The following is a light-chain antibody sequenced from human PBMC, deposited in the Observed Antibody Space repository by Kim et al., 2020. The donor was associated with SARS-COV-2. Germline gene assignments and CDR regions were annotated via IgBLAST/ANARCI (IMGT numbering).Light chain of an antibody. V-gene: IGLV2-11*01. J-gene: IGLJ2*01. CDR1: RSDVGRYNH. CDR2: DVN. CDR3: SSFATTSLL. Sequence: PGQSGTISCTGTRSDVGRYNHVSWYQQHPGKVPKLMIYDVNKRPSGVPARFSGFKSGNTASLTISGLQADDDADYYCSSFATTSLLFGGGTKVTVL.